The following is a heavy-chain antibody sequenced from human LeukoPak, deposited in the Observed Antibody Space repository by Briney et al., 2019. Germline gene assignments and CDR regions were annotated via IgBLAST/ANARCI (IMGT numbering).Heavy chain of an antibody. J-gene: IGHJ6*03. V-gene: IGHV1-69*06. CDR2: IIPIFGTA. CDR1: GGTFSSYA. CDR3: ARTGSYYYYMAV. Sequence: SVKVSCKASGGTFSSYAISWVRQAPGQGLEWMGGIIPIFGTANYAQKFQGRVTITADKSTSTAYMELSSLRSEDTAVYYCARTGSYYYYMAVWGKGTTVTVSS.